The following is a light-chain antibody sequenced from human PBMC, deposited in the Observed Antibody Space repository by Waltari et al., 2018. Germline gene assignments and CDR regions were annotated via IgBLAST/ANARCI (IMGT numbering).Light chain of an antibody. CDR2: WAS. CDR1: QSVLYNSDNKNY. CDR3: QQYYSAPPT. V-gene: IGKV4-1*01. J-gene: IGKJ1*01. Sequence: DIVLTQSPDSLAVSLGEGATINCNSSQSVLYNSDNKNYLAWYQQKPGQSPKLLIYWASTRESGVPDRFSGSGSGTDFTLSISSLQAEDVAVYYCQQYYSAPPTFGRGTKVEIK.